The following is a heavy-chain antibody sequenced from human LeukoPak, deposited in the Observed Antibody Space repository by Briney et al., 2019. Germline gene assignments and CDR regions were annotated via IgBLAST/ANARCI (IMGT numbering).Heavy chain of an antibody. CDR3: AYYLAMGNLDY. D-gene: IGHD5-18*01. V-gene: IGHV3-33*01. CDR1: GFTFSSYG. CDR2: IWYDGSNK. Sequence: GGSLRLSCAASGFTFSSYGMHWVRQAPGKGLEWVAVIWYDGSNKYYADSVKGRFTISRDNSKNTLYLQMNSLRAEDTAVYYCAYYLAMGNLDYWGQGTLVTASS. J-gene: IGHJ4*02.